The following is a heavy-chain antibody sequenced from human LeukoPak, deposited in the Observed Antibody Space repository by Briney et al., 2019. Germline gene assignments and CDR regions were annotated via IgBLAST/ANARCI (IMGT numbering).Heavy chain of an antibody. J-gene: IGHJ4*02. D-gene: IGHD2-2*01. Sequence: PSETLSLTCAVYGGSFSGYYWSWIRQPPGKGLEWIGEINHSGSTNYNPSLKSRVTISVDTSKNQFSLKLSSVTAADTAVYYCARVRVPAAISYWGQGTLVTVSS. CDR3: ARVRVPAAISY. CDR2: INHSGST. V-gene: IGHV4-34*01. CDR1: GGSFSGYY.